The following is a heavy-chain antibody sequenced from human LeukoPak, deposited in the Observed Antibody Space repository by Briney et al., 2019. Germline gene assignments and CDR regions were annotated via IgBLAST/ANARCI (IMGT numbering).Heavy chain of an antibody. Sequence: ASVKVSCKASGYTFTSYYMHWVRQAPGQGLEWMGWVNPNSGGTNYAQKFQGRVTMTRDTSISTAYMELSRLRSDDTAVYYCARDHWRGITGPTRDYWGQGTLVTVSS. J-gene: IGHJ4*02. V-gene: IGHV1-2*02. CDR2: VNPNSGGT. CDR1: GYTFTSYY. D-gene: IGHD1/OR15-1a*01. CDR3: ARDHWRGITGPTRDY.